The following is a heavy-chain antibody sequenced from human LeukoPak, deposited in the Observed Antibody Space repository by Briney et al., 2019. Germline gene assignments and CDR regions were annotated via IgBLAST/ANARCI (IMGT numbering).Heavy chain of an antibody. CDR2: IWYDGSNK. CDR1: GFTFTSHG. Sequence: PGRSLRLSCAASGFTFTSHGMHWVRQSPGKGLEWVAIIWYDGSNKYYTDFVKGRFTISRDDSKNTLYLQMNSLRAEDTAVYYCARAVRDLSIDYWGQGTLVTVSS. V-gene: IGHV3-33*01. CDR3: ARAVRDLSIDY. D-gene: IGHD3-3*01. J-gene: IGHJ4*02.